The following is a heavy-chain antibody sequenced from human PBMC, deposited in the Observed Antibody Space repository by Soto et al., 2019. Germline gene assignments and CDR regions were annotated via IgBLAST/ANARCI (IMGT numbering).Heavy chain of an antibody. J-gene: IGHJ4*02. CDR3: AKNLPRTGRFDY. CDR1: GASITSTTYF. V-gene: IGHV4-39*01. Sequence: QLQLHESGPGLVKPSETLSLTCTLSGASITSTTYFWAWIRKPPGKGLEWVGSIYYSGKIHYNPSLKSRVTISVDRSKNQFSLQMSSVTAADTAVYYCAKNLPRTGRFDYWGQGSLVTVSS. CDR2: IYYSGKI.